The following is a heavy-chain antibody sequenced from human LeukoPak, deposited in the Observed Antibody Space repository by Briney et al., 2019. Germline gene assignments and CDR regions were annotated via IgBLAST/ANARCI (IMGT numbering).Heavy chain of an antibody. Sequence: PSETLSLTCTVPGGFITSYYWSWIRQPPGKLLEWVGFVYYTGTTTYNPSLKSRVTISVDTSKNQFSLKLSSVTAAATAVYYCATRRVGAAYFDYWGQGTLVTVSS. CDR2: VYYTGTT. V-gene: IGHV4-59*12. J-gene: IGHJ4*02. D-gene: IGHD1-26*01. CDR3: ATRRVGAAYFDY. CDR1: GGFITSYY.